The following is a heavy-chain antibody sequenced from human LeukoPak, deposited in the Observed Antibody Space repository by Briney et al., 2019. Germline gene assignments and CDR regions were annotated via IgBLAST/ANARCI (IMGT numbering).Heavy chain of an antibody. CDR3: ASERLRYCSSTSCYFDY. J-gene: IGHJ4*02. Sequence: SVKVSCKASGGTFSSYAISWVRQAPGQGLEWMGGIIPIFDTANYAQKFQDRITITADESTTTAYMELSSLRSEDTAVYYCASERLRYCSSTSCYFDYWGQGTLVTVSS. V-gene: IGHV1-69*01. CDR1: GGTFSSYA. D-gene: IGHD2-2*01. CDR2: IIPIFDTA.